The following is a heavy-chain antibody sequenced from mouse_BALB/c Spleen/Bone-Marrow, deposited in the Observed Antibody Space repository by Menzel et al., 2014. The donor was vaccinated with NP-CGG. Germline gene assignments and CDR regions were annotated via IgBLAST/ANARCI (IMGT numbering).Heavy chain of an antibody. J-gene: IGHJ4*01. CDR3: ARGNPLYAMDY. CDR1: GYTFTSYW. CDR2: INPSTGYT. D-gene: IGHD2-1*01. Sequence: VQLQQSGAELAKPGASVKMSCKASGYTFTSYWMHWVKQRPGLGLEWIGYINPSTGYTDYNQKFNDKATLTADKSSSTAYMQLSSLTSKDSAVYYCARGNPLYAMDYWGQGTSVTVSS. V-gene: IGHV1-7*01.